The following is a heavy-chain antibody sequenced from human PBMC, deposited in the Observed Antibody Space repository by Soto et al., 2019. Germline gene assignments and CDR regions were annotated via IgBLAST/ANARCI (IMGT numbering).Heavy chain of an antibody. V-gene: IGHV3-73*01. CDR1: GFTFSGSA. CDR3: TSRAARPGYYYYMDV. Sequence: EVQLVESGGGLVQPGGSLKLSCAASGFTFSGSAMHWVRQASGKGLEWVGRIRSKANSYATAYAASVKGRFTISRDDSKNPEYLQMNSLKTEDTAVYYCTSRAARPGYYYYMDVWGKGTTVTVSS. J-gene: IGHJ6*03. CDR2: IRSKANSYAT. D-gene: IGHD6-6*01.